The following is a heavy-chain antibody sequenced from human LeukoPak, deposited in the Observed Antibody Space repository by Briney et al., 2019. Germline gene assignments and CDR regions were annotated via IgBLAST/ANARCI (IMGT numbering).Heavy chain of an antibody. Sequence: PSETPSLTCAVYGGSFSGYYWSWIRQPPGKGLEWIGEINHSGSTNYNPSLKSRVTISVDTSKNQFSLKLSSVTAADTAVYYCARVLPAAIPHDAFDIWGQGTMVTVSS. CDR1: GGSFSGYY. J-gene: IGHJ3*02. D-gene: IGHD2-2*02. V-gene: IGHV4-34*01. CDR3: ARVLPAAIPHDAFDI. CDR2: INHSGST.